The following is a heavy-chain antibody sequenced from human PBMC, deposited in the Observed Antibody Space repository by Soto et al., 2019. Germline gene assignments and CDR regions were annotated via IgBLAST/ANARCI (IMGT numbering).Heavy chain of an antibody. V-gene: IGHV3-64D*06. CDR3: VKESDSSGYLPYYYGMDV. Sequence: QSGGSLRLSCSGSGFTVSSFGMHWVRQAPGKGLEHVSTLSSNGIGTYYADSVKGRFTFSRDTSKNTLYLQMSSLRTEDTAVYYCVKESDSSGYLPYYYGMDVWGQGTTVTVSS. CDR1: GFTVSSFG. J-gene: IGHJ6*02. CDR2: LSSNGIGT. D-gene: IGHD3-22*01.